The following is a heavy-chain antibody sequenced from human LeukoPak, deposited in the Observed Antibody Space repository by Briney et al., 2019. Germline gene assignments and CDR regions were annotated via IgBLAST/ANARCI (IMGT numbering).Heavy chain of an antibody. D-gene: IGHD5-24*01. CDR1: GFTFSSFW. CDR2: IKQDGSEK. V-gene: IGHV3-7*03. CDR3: ATGRQMGY. J-gene: IGHJ4*02. Sequence: GGSLRLSCAVSGFTFSSFWMSWVRQAPGKGLEWVANIKQDGSEKYYVDSVKGRFTISRDNAKKSLFLQMNSLRAEDTAVYYCATGRQMGYWGQGTLVTVSS.